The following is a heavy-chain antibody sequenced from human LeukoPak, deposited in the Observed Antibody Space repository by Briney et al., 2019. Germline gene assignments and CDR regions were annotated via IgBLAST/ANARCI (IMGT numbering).Heavy chain of an antibody. CDR3: ARDRHPYSTSSDY. V-gene: IGHV3-23*01. CDR1: GFTFTNYA. CDR2: ISATSGT. Sequence: GGSLRLSCAAPGFTFTNYAMTWVRQAPGKGLEWVSTISATSGTYYADSVAGRFTISRDNSKNTLYLQMNSLRAEDTAVYYCARDRHPYSTSSDYWGQGALVTVSS. D-gene: IGHD6-6*01. J-gene: IGHJ4*02.